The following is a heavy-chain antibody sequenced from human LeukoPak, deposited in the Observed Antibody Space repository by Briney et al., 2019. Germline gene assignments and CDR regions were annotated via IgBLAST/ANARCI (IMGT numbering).Heavy chain of an antibody. CDR1: GFTFTDYS. CDR3: ARDYKWAFDY. CDR2: IGLGSGFV. Sequence: PGGSLRLSCATSGFTFTDYSMNWVRQAPGRGPEWISYIGLGSGFVSYSDSVKGRFTISRDTARNSVDLHMSSLRAEDTAVYFCARDYKWAFDYWGQEALVTVSS. J-gene: IGHJ4*02. D-gene: IGHD1-20*01. V-gene: IGHV3-21*05.